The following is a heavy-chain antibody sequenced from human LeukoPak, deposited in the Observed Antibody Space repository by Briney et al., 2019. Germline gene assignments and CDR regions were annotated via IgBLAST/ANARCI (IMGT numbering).Heavy chain of an antibody. CDR2: IYGAGGGGGT. Sequence: GGSLRLSCAGSGFIVTTNYMSWVRPAPGEGLEWVSVIYGAGGGGGTYYADSVKGRFTISRDSSKNTLYLQMNSLRGEDTAVYYCAREGPYYGMDVWGQGTTVTVSS. J-gene: IGHJ6*02. V-gene: IGHV3-53*01. CDR1: GFIVTTNY. CDR3: AREGPYYGMDV.